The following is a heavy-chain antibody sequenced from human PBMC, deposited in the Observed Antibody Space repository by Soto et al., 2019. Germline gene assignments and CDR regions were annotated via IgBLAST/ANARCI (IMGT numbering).Heavy chain of an antibody. J-gene: IGHJ5*02. CDR3: SGGRWFDP. V-gene: IGHV4-34*01. Sequence: PSETLSLTFAVYGWSFSGYYWSWIRQPPGKGLEWIGEINHSGSTNYNPSLKSRVTISVDTSKNQFSLKLSSVTAADTAVYYCSGGRWFDPWGQGTLGIVSS. CDR2: INHSGST. CDR1: GWSFSGYY.